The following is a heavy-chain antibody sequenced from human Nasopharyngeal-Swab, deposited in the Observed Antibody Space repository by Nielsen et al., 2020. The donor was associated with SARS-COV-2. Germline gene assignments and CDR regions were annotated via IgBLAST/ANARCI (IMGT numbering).Heavy chain of an antibody. V-gene: IGHV4-31*03. D-gene: IGHD3-16*02. CDR2: IYYTGKT. J-gene: IGHJ6*02. Sequence: SETLSLTCTVSGGSINSGGYFWTWIRQLPGKGLDWIGYIYYTGKTYYNSSLESRLSVLVDTSKSQFSLKLTSVTAADTAVYYCARSRGFYDYVWGSYRPQQMDVWGPGATVIVSS. CDR3: ARSRGFYDYVWGSYRPQQMDV. CDR1: GGSINSGGYF.